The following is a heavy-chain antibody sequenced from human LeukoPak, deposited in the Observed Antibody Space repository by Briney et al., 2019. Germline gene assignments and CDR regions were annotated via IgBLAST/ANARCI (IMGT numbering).Heavy chain of an antibody. CDR3: AKDYRAYSDRWLCLVS. CDR1: GFTFSSYG. Sequence: PGGSLRLSCVASGFTFSSYGMHWVRQAPGKGLEWVAFIRYDGSNEHFADSVKGRFTISRDNSANTLYLQMNSLRTEDTAVYYCAKDYRAYSDRWLCLVSWGQGTLVTVSS. D-gene: IGHD5-12*01. J-gene: IGHJ4*02. CDR2: IRYDGSNE. V-gene: IGHV3-30*02.